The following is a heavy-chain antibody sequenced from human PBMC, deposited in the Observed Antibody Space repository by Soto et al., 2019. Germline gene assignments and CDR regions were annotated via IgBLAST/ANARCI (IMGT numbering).Heavy chain of an antibody. CDR2: IIPIFGTA. V-gene: IGHV1-69*06. CDR3: AADTLYSRSSKYYYSGLSG. Sequence: SVKVSCKASGGTFSSYAISWVRQAPGQGLEWMGGIIPIFGTANYAQKFQGRVTITADKSTSTAYMELSSLRSEDTAVYFCAADTLYSRSSKYYYSGLSGWGQGPTIT. J-gene: IGHJ6*01. CDR1: GGTFSSYA. D-gene: IGHD2-8*01.